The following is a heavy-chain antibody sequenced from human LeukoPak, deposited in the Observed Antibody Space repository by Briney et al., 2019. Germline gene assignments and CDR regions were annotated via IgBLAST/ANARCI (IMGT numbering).Heavy chain of an antibody. CDR1: GFIFNTCN. CDR3: AREGLLTGLGHDGFDI. V-gene: IGHV3-21*06. Sequence: PGGSLRLSCAASGFIFNTCNINWARQAPGKGLEWVSSISSFSRYIYYADSVKGRFTISRDNAKNSLYLQMNGLRAEDTAVYYCAREGLLTGLGHDGFDIWGQGTLVTVSS. J-gene: IGHJ3*02. CDR2: ISSFSRYI. D-gene: IGHD7-27*01.